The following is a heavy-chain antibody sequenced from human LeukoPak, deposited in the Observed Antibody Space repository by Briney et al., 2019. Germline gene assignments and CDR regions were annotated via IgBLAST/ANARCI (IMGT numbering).Heavy chain of an antibody. CDR1: GYSISSGFY. CDR2: IYHSGST. J-gene: IGHJ4*02. Sequence: PSETLSLTCTVSGYSISSGFYWGWIRQPPGKGLECIGSIYHSGSTYYNPSLKSRVTISVDTSKNQFSLKLSSVTAADTAVYYCARAKSVTMIVVVITSAFDYWAREPWSPSPQ. D-gene: IGHD3-22*01. V-gene: IGHV4-38-2*02. CDR3: ARAKSVTMIVVVITSAFDY.